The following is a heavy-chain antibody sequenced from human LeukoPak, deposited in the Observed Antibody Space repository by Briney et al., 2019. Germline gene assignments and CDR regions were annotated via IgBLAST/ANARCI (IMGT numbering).Heavy chain of an antibody. V-gene: IGHV3-23*01. D-gene: IGHD2/OR15-2a*01. CDR2: ISDRGDKT. CDR3: AKVFYTSSFDF. CDR1: TTFA. Sequence: GGSLRLSCAAFTTFAMSWVRQAPGRGLEWVSVISDRGDKTHYADSVRGRFTISRDNSKKTASLQMNGLRVDDTAVYFCAKVFYTSSFDFSGQGILVTVSP. J-gene: IGHJ4*02.